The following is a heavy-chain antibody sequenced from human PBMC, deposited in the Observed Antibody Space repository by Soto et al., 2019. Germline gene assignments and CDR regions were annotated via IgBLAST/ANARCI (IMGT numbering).Heavy chain of an antibody. D-gene: IGHD5-18*01. V-gene: IGHV3-23*01. CDR1: GFTFSSYA. Sequence: GGSLRLSCAASGFTFSSYAMSWVRQAPGKGLEWVSAISGSGGSTYYADSVKGRFTISRDNSKNTLYLQMNSLRAEDTAVYYCAKGEKDGYSDEYYYYYGMDVWGQGTTVTVSS. CDR2: ISGSGGST. J-gene: IGHJ6*02. CDR3: AKGEKDGYSDEYYYYYGMDV.